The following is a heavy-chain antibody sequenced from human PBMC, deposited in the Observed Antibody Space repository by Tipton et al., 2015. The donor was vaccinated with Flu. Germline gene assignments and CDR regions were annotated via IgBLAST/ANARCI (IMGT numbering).Heavy chain of an antibody. Sequence: QLVQSGAEVKKPGASVKVSCKASGNIFTSYYMHWVRQAPGQGFEWMGIINPRGGSTNNAQNFQGRVTMTRDTSTSTVYMDLSSLTSEDTAVYYCAVYSNNWSPPWTWGQGTLVTVPS. CDR3: AVYSNNWSPPWT. CDR2: INPRGGST. V-gene: IGHV1-46*01. CDR1: GNIFTSYY. J-gene: IGHJ5*02. D-gene: IGHD1-20*01.